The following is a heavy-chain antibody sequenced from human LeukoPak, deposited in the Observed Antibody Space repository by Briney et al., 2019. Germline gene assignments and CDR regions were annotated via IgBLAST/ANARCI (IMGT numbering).Heavy chain of an antibody. Sequence: PSETLSLTCAVYGGSFGGYYWSWIRQPPGKGLEWIGEFNHSGNTNDNPSHKSRATISVDTSKNQFSLKLRSVTAADTAVYYCARVAAAGTDPGAFDMWGQGTMVTVSS. J-gene: IGHJ3*02. CDR1: GGSFGGYY. V-gene: IGHV4-34*04. CDR3: ARVAAAGTDPGAFDM. D-gene: IGHD6-13*01. CDR2: FNHSGNT.